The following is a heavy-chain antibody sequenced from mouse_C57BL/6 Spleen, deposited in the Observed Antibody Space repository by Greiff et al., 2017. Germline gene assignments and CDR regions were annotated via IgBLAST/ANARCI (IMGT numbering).Heavy chain of an antibody. CDR2: INPSNGGT. CDR3: ASYYYGSSYAMDY. CDR1: GYTFTSYW. D-gene: IGHD1-1*01. V-gene: IGHV1-53*01. Sequence: VQLQQSGAELVRPGASVKLSCKASGYTFTSYWMHWVKQRPGQGLEWIGNINPSNGGTNYNEKFKSKATLTVDKSSSTAYMQLSSLTTEDSAVYYCASYYYGSSYAMDYWGQGTSVTVSS. J-gene: IGHJ4*01.